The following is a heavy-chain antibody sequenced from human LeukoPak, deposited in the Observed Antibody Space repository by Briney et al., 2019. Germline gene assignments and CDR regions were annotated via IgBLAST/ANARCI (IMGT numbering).Heavy chain of an antibody. J-gene: IGHJ5*02. V-gene: IGHV4-59*01. CDR1: GGSISSYY. CDR3: ARVYDYVWGSYLLQFDP. CDR2: IYYSGST. Sequence: SETLSLTCTVSGGSISSYYWSWIRQPPGKGLEWIGYIYYSGSTNYNPSLKSRVTISVDTSKNQFSLKLSSVTAADTAVYYCARVYDYVWGSYLLQFDPWGQGTLVTVPS. D-gene: IGHD3-16*02.